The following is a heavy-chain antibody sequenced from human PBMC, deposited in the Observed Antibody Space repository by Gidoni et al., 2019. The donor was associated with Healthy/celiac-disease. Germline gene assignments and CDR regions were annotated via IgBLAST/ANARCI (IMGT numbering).Heavy chain of an antibody. J-gene: IGHJ6*03. V-gene: IGHV3-7*01. CDR3: ARDRGDGIAARLYYYYYMDV. Sequence: EVQLVESGGGLVQPGGSLSLPCAASGFTFSSYWMSWVRQAPGKGLEWVANIKQDGSEKYYVDSVKGRFTISRDNAKNSLYLQMNSLRAEDTAVYYCARDRGDGIAARLYYYYYMDVWGKGTTVTVSS. CDR1: GFTFSSYW. CDR2: IKQDGSEK. D-gene: IGHD6-6*01.